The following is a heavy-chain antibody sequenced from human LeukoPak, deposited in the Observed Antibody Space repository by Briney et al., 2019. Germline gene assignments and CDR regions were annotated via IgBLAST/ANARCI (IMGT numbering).Heavy chain of an antibody. Sequence: GGSLRLSCSASGFTFNSYAIHWVRQAPGKGLEYVSAVSSTGGSTYYADSVKGRFTISKDNSKNTLYLEMNSLRAEDTAVYYCAKDPYRASSGLVDYWGQGTLVTVSS. CDR2: VSSTGGST. CDR1: GFTFNSYA. J-gene: IGHJ4*02. CDR3: AKDPYRASSGLVDY. V-gene: IGHV3-64*04. D-gene: IGHD5-12*01.